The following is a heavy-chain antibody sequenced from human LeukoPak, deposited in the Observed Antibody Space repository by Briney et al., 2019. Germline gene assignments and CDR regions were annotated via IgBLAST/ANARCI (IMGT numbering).Heavy chain of an antibody. V-gene: IGHV3-23*01. CDR2: ISGSGGST. CDR1: GFTFSSYA. J-gene: IGHJ4*02. D-gene: IGHD1-26*01. Sequence: GGSLRLSCAASGFTFSSYAMSWVRQAPGKGLEWVSAISGSGGSTYYANSVKGRFPISRDNSKNTLYLQMNSLRAEDTAVYYCAKQTSGSYLADYWGQGTLVTVSS. CDR3: AKQTSGSYLADY.